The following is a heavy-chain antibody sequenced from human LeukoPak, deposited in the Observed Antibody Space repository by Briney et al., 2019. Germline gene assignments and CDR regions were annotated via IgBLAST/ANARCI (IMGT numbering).Heavy chain of an antibody. V-gene: IGHV4-34*01. J-gene: IGHJ5*02. CDR2: INHSGST. CDR3: AREGGIYRSGGSCSNWFDP. Sequence: PSETLSLTCAVYSGSFSGYYWSWIRQPPGKGLEWIGEINHSGSTNYNPSLKSRVTISVDTSKNQFSLKLSSVTAADTAVYYCAREGGIYRSGGSCSNWFDPWGQGTLVTVSS. CDR1: SGSFSGYY. D-gene: IGHD2-15*01.